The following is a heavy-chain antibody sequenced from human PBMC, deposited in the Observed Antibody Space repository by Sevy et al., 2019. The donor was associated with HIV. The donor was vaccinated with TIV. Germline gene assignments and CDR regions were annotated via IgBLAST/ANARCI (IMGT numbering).Heavy chain of an antibody. J-gene: IGHJ4*02. CDR1: RFTFSLYG. Sequence: GGSLRLSCAASRFTFSLYGMHWVRQAPGKGLEWVALISKDGSNKYYADSVKGRFTVSRDNSNNTLYLQLDSLGPEDTAMYYCAKSMDTVTTLDYRGPGTLVTVSS. D-gene: IGHD4-17*01. V-gene: IGHV3-30*18. CDR2: ISKDGSNK. CDR3: AKSMDTVTTLDY.